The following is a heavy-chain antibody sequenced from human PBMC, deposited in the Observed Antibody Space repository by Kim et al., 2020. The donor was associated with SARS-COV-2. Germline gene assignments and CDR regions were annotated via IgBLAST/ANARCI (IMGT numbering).Heavy chain of an antibody. V-gene: IGHV4-39*02. Sequence: SETLSLTCTVSGGSISSSSYYWGWIRQPPGKVLEWIGSIYYSRSTYYNPSLKSRVTISVDTSKNQFSLKLSSVTAADTAVYYCARDSWMRGDEGRLLYYYYYGMDVWGQGTTVTVSS. CDR3: ARDSWMRGDEGRLLYYYYYGMDV. J-gene: IGHJ6*02. CDR1: GGSISSSSYY. D-gene: IGHD3-10*01. CDR2: IYYSRST.